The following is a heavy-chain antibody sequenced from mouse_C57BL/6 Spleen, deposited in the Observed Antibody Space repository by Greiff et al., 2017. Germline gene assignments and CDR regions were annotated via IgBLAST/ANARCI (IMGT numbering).Heavy chain of an antibody. CDR1: GYTFPSYW. V-gene: IGHV1-69*01. J-gene: IGHJ3*01. CDR2: IDPSDSYT. Sequence: QVQLQQPGAELVMPGASVKLSCKASGYTFPSYWMHWVKQRPGQGLEWIGEIDPSDSYTNYNQKFKGKSTLTVDKSSSTAYMQLSSLTSEDSAVYYCARSLTGTRVFAYWGQGTLVTVSA. CDR3: ARSLTGTRVFAY. D-gene: IGHD4-1*01.